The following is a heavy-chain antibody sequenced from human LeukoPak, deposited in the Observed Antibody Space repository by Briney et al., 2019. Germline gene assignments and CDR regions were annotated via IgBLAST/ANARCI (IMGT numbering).Heavy chain of an antibody. CDR3: ARVGSGWSFDY. V-gene: IGHV4-4*07. CDR1: GGSISSYC. Sequence: MSSETLSLTGTVSGGSISSYCWSWIRQPAGRGLEWIGRIQTSGSTNYNPSLKSRVTMSVDTSKNKFSLKVNSVTAADTAVYYCARVGSGWSFDYWGQGTLVTVSS. CDR2: IQTSGST. D-gene: IGHD6-19*01. J-gene: IGHJ4*02.